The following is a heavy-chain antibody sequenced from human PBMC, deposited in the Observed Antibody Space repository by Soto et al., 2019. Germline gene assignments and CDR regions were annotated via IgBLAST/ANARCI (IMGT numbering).Heavy chain of an antibody. CDR3: ARGYDSSGYYRAWFDP. V-gene: IGHV2-70*01. D-gene: IGHD3-22*01. CDR2: IDWDDDK. Sequence: LRLSCAASGFTFSSYWMSWIRQPPGKALEWLALIDWDDDKYYSTSLKTRLTISKDTSKNQVVLTMTNMDPVDTATYYCARGYDSSGYYRAWFDPWGQGTLVTVSS. CDR1: GFTFSSYW. J-gene: IGHJ5*02.